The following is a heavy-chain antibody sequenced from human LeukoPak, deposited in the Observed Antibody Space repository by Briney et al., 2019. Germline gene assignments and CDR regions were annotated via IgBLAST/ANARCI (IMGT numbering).Heavy chain of an antibody. CDR2: MNPNSGNT. V-gene: IGHV1-8*03. Sequence: ASVKVSCKASGYTFTSYDINWVRQATGQGLEWMGWMNPNSGNTGYAQKFQGRVTITRNTSISTAYMELSSLRAEDTAVYYCAKRYCSGPTCQASPIDYWGQGTLVTVSS. D-gene: IGHD2-2*01. J-gene: IGHJ4*02. CDR1: GYTFTSYD. CDR3: AKRYCSGPTCQASPIDY.